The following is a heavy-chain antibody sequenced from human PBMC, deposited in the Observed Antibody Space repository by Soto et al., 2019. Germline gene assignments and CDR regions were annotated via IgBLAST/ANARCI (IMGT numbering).Heavy chain of an antibody. J-gene: IGHJ4*02. V-gene: IGHV3-23*01. Sequence: EVQLLESGGGLVQPGGSLRLSCAASGFTFTSYAMSWVRQAPGKGLEWVSAISGGGDTTYYADSVKGRFTISRDGSKNTLYMQMNSLRAEDTAVYYWAKGEGRSSRLPPPIDFWGQGTLVTVSS. CDR3: AKGEGRSSRLPPPIDF. CDR1: GFTFTSYA. CDR2: ISGGGDTT.